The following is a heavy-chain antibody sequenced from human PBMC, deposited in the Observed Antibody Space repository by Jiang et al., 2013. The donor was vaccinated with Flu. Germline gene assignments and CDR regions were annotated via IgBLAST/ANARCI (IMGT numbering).Heavy chain of an antibody. CDR3: AKTTGTIPTSHFAMDV. Sequence: GGSLRLSCAASGFTLSSYGMTWVRQAPGKGLEWVPFISATGGSTYYGDSVKGRFTISRDISKNTLYLEVNSLRAEDTALYYCAKTTGTIPTSHFAMDVWGKGTTVTVSS. V-gene: IGHV3-23*01. J-gene: IGHJ6*04. CDR2: ISATGGST. D-gene: IGHD1-1*01. CDR1: GFTLSSYG.